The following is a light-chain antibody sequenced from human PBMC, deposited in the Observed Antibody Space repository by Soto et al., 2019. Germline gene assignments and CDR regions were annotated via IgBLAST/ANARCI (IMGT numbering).Light chain of an antibody. J-gene: IGKJ1*01. CDR2: GAS. Sequence: EIVMTQSPATLSVSPGERVTLSCRSSQSVSSNLAWYQQKPGQAPRLLIYGASTRATGIPARFSGSGSGTDFTLTISRLEPEDFAVYYCQQYAGSPPWTFGQGTKVDIK. CDR3: QQYAGSPPWT. V-gene: IGKV3-15*01. CDR1: QSVSSN.